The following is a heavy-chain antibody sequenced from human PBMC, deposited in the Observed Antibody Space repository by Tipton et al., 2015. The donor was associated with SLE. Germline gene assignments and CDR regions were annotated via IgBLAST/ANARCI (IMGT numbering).Heavy chain of an antibody. CDR2: VDPEDGET. CDR1: GYTFSDHH. V-gene: IGHV1-69-2*01. J-gene: IGHJ4*02. D-gene: IGHD2/OR15-2a*01. CDR3: AREFTNAESLTTGLLTDS. Sequence: QLVQSGAEVKKPGTTVKISCKVSGYTFSDHHIHWVQQAPGKGLEWLGLVDPEDGETVYAEKFRGRVTITADTSTDTAYMELSRLRSEDTAVYYCAREFTNAESLTTGLLTDSWGQGTLVTVSS.